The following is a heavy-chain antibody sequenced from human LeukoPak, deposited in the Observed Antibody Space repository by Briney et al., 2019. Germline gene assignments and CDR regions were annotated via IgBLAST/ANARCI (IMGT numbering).Heavy chain of an antibody. CDR3: ARASGYDGRFDY. V-gene: IGHV4-4*02. D-gene: IGHD5-12*01. Sequence: PSETLSLTCAVSGGSISTAHWWNWVRQSPGKGLEWIGEIYHRGNSNYNPSLKSRVSISVDTSKNQFSLKLSSVTAADTAVYYCARASGYDGRFDYWGQGTLVTVSS. J-gene: IGHJ4*02. CDR1: GGSISTAHW. CDR2: IYHRGNS.